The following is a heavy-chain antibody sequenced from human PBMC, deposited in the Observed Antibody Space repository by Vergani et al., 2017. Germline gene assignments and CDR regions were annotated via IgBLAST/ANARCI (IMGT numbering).Heavy chain of an antibody. J-gene: IGHJ3*02. CDR3: ARDGGGTAILSAFDI. V-gene: IGHV3-21*01. CDR1: GFTFSSYA. Sequence: EVQLLESGGGLVQPGGSLRLSCAASGFTFSSYAMSWVRQAPGKGLEWVSSISSSSSYIYYADSVKGRFTISRDNAKNSLYLQMNSLRAEDTAVYYCARDGGGTAILSAFDIWGQGTMVTVSS. CDR2: ISSSSSYI. D-gene: IGHD2-21*02.